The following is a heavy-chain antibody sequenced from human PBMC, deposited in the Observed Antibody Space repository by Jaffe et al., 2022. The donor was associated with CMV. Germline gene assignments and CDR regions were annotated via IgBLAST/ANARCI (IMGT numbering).Heavy chain of an antibody. D-gene: IGHD3-10*01. J-gene: IGHJ6*03. CDR2: INPNSGGT. CDR1: GYTFTGYY. V-gene: IGHV1-2*04. Sequence: QVQLVQSGAEVKKPGASVKVSCKASGYTFTGYYMHWVRQAPGQGLEWMGWINPNSGGTNYAQKFQGWVTMTRDTSISTAYMELSRLRSDDTAVYYCARDANYGSGSYYGAQGGYYYMDVWGKGTTVTVSS. CDR3: ARDANYGSGSYYGAQGGYYYMDV.